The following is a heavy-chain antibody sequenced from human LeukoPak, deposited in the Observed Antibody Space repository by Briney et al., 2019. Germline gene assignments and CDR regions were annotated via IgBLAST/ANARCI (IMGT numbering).Heavy chain of an antibody. Sequence: GASVKVSCKVSGYTVTELSMHWVRQSPGQGLEWMGWINPNSGGTNYAQKFQGRVTMTRDTSISTSYMELSRLRSDDTAVYYCARAWLRLNPYFDYWGQGTLVTVSS. V-gene: IGHV1-2*02. CDR1: GYTVTELS. CDR2: INPNSGGT. J-gene: IGHJ4*02. D-gene: IGHD5-12*01. CDR3: ARAWLRLNPYFDY.